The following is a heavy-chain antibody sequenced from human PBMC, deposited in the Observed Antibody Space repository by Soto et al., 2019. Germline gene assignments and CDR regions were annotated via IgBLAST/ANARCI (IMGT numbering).Heavy chain of an antibody. J-gene: IGHJ6*03. Sequence: GGSLRLSCAASGVPFSNAWMSWVRQAPGKGLEWVGRIKSKTDGGTTDYAAPVKGRFTISRDDSKNTLYLQMNSLKTEDTAVYYCTTARYYYYYYYMDVWGKGTTVTVSS. CDR2: IKSKTDGGTT. V-gene: IGHV3-15*01. CDR3: TTARYYYYYYYMDV. CDR1: GVPFSNAW.